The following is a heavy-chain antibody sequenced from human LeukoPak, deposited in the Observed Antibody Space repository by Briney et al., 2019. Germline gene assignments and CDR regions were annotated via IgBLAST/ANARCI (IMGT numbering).Heavy chain of an antibody. D-gene: IGHD2-15*01. J-gene: IGHJ4*02. CDR1: VYIFHLYW. CDR2: IMQDGSEK. V-gene: IGHV3-7*01. Sequence: GVSERLLCGAWVYIFHLYWMRWVRHSRGKGREWVANIMQDGSEKYYVDSVKGRFNISRDNAKNSLYLQMNSLRAEDTAVYYCARSERAAFDYWGQGTLVTVSS. CDR3: ARSERAAFDY.